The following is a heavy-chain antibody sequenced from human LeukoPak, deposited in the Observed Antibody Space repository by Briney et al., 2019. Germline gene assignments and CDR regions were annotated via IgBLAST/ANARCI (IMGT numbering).Heavy chain of an antibody. CDR2: IYHSGSS. D-gene: IGHD2-2*01. Sequence: SETLSLTCTVSGYSITSAYYWGWIRQSPGKGLAWIGSIYHSGSSYYNPSLKSRVTISVDTSKNHFSLKLTSVTAADTAVYYCAREAMRGILDYWGQGTLVTVSS. J-gene: IGHJ4*02. CDR1: GYSITSAYY. V-gene: IGHV4-38-2*02. CDR3: AREAMRGILDY.